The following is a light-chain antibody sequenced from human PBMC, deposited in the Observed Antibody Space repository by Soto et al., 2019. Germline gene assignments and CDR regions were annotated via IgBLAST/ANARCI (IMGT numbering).Light chain of an antibody. CDR2: SAS. J-gene: IGKJ1*01. V-gene: IGKV1-39*01. Sequence: DIQMTQSPSSLSASVGDRVTSTCRASQSIAKSLNWYQQKPGKAPKPLIHSASTLQSGVPSRFSGGGTGTDFTLTITRLEPEDFAMYYCQQYSSSRTFGQGTKV. CDR1: QSIAKS. CDR3: QQYSSSRT.